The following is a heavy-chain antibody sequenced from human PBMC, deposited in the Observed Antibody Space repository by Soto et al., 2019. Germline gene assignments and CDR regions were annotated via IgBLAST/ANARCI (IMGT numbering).Heavy chain of an antibody. Sequence: GGSLRLSCAASGFTFSSYGMHWVRQAPGKGLEWVAVISYDGSNKYYADSVKGRFTISRDNSKNTLYLQMNSLRAEDTAVYYCAKDGNYYDSSGRNYFDYWGQGTLVTVSS. CDR1: GFTFSSYG. J-gene: IGHJ4*02. CDR3: AKDGNYYDSSGRNYFDY. CDR2: ISYDGSNK. D-gene: IGHD3-22*01. V-gene: IGHV3-30*18.